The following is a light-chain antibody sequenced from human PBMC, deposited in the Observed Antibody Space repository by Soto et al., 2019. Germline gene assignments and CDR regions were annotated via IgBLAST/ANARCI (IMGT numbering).Light chain of an antibody. J-gene: IGLJ2*01. CDR1: RSNIGSNT. CDR2: SNN. V-gene: IGLV1-44*01. Sequence: QSVLTQPPSASGTPGERVTISCSGGRSNIGSNTVNWYQQLPGTAPKLLIYSNNQRPSGVPDRFSGSKSGTSASLAISGLQSEDEADYYCAAWDDSLNGLVFGGGTKVTVL. CDR3: AAWDDSLNGLV.